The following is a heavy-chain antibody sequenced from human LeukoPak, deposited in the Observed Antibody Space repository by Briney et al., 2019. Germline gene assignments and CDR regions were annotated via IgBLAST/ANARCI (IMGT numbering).Heavy chain of an antibody. J-gene: IGHJ3*02. V-gene: IGHV4-59*01. CDR2: IYYSGST. CDR1: GGSLSSYY. Sequence: SETLSLTCTVSGGSLSSYYWSWIRQPPGKGLEWIGYIYYSGSTNYNPSLKSRVTISVDTSKNQFSLKLSSVTAADTAVYYCARENRITMVRRPDAFDIWGQGTMVTVSS. D-gene: IGHD3-10*01. CDR3: ARENRITMVRRPDAFDI.